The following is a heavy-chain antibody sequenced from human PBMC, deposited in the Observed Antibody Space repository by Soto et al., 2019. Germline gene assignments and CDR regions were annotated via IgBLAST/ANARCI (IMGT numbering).Heavy chain of an antibody. CDR2: IYYSGST. Sequence: SETLSLTCTVSGGSISSYYWSWIRQPPGKGLEWIGYIYYSGSTNHNPSLKSRVTISVDTSKNQFSLKLSSVTAADTAVYYCARGGDIVVVPAARVAFDIWGQGTMVTVSS. J-gene: IGHJ3*02. CDR1: GGSISSYY. CDR3: ARGGDIVVVPAARVAFDI. V-gene: IGHV4-59*01. D-gene: IGHD2-2*01.